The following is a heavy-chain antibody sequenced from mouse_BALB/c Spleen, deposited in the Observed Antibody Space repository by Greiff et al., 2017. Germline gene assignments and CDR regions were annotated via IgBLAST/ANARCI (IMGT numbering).Heavy chain of an antibody. CDR3: ARGATATWGFAY. CDR2: IYPGNVNT. Sequence: QVQLQQSGPELVKPGASVRISCKASGYTFTSYYIHWVKQRPGQGLEWIGWIYPGNVNTKYNEKFKGKATLTADKSSSTAYMQLSSLTSEDSAVYFCARGATATWGFAYWGQGTLVTVSA. D-gene: IGHD1-2*01. J-gene: IGHJ3*01. CDR1: GYTFTSYY. V-gene: IGHV1S56*01.